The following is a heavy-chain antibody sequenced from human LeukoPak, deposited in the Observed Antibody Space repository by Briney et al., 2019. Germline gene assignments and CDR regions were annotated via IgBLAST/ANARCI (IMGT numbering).Heavy chain of an antibody. CDR2: ISAYNGNT. CDR1: GYTFTSYG. Sequence: ASVKVSCKASGYTFTSYGISWARQAPGQGLEWMGWISAYNGNTKYSQKVQGRVTMTTDTSTSTAYMELRSLRSEDTAVYYCATGGQKTKYYYYYYMDVWGKGTTVTVSS. CDR3: ATGGQKTKYYYYYYMDV. V-gene: IGHV1-18*01. D-gene: IGHD1-1*01. J-gene: IGHJ6*03.